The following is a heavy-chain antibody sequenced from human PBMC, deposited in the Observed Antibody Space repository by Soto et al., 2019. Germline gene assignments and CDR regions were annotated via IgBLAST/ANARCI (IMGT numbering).Heavy chain of an antibody. Sequence: PGGSVRLSCAASGFTFSDYAMHWFRQAPGKGLEWVAVVSHDGRNTHYADHVKGRFTIPRDSSKNTVSLEMTSLRAEDTAVYYCAKGGRQWLVTSDFNYWGQGALVTVSS. CDR3: AKGGRQWLVTSDFNY. V-gene: IGHV3-30*04. D-gene: IGHD6-19*01. J-gene: IGHJ4*02. CDR1: GFTFSDYA. CDR2: VSHDGRNT.